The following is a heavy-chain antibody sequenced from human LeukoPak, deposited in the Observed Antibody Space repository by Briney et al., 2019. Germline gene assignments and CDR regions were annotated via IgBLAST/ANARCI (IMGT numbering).Heavy chain of an antibody. J-gene: IGHJ4*02. Sequence: PGGSLRLSCAASGFTFSGYSMNWVRQAPGKVLEWVSYITSSSSAIYYADSVKGRFTISRDNARNSLYLQMNSLRAEDTAVYYCARVRGSYHFDYWGQGTLVTVSS. CDR2: ITSSSSAI. D-gene: IGHD1-26*01. V-gene: IGHV3-48*01. CDR1: GFTFSGYS. CDR3: ARVRGSYHFDY.